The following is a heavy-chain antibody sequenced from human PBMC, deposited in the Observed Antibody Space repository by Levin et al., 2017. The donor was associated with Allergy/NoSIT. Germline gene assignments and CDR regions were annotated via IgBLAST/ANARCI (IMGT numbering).Heavy chain of an antibody. CDR3: ARLWDRGIWFGESTPFGY. Sequence: KVSCKGSGYNFISYWIGWVRQMPGKGLEWMAIIYPGDSDTRYSPSFQGQVTISADKSISTAYLQWSSLKASDTAVYYCARLWDRGIWFGESTPFGYWGQGTLVTVSS. CDR1: GYNFISYW. J-gene: IGHJ4*02. CDR2: IYPGDSDT. D-gene: IGHD3-10*01. V-gene: IGHV5-51*01.